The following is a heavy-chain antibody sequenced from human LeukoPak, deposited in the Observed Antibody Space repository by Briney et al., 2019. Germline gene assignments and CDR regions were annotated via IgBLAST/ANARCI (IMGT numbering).Heavy chain of an antibody. CDR3: ARQVTFGYAHAYYFDY. D-gene: IGHD3-16*01. V-gene: IGHV4-39*01. CDR1: GDSITNTYYY. CDR2: FHSGGST. Sequence: PSETLSLTCTVSGDSITNTYYYWDWIRQSPGKGLEWIGTFHSGGSTYFSPSLKNRLTISVDTSKNQFSLRLSSVTAADTAVYYCARQVTFGYAHAYYFDYWGQGTLVTVSS. J-gene: IGHJ4*02.